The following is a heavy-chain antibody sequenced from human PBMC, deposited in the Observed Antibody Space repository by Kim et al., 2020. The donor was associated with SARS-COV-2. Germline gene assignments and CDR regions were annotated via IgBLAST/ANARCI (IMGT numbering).Heavy chain of an antibody. V-gene: IGHV1-2*06. CDR2: IDPNSGGT. Sequence: ASVKVSCKASGYTFTGYYMHWVRQAPGQGLEWMGRIDPNSGGTNYAQKVQGRVTMTGDTSISTAYMELSRLRSDDTAVYYCANGVALRYYGLDVWGQGTT. CDR3: ANGVALRYYGLDV. D-gene: IGHD3-3*01. J-gene: IGHJ6*02. CDR1: GYTFTGYY.